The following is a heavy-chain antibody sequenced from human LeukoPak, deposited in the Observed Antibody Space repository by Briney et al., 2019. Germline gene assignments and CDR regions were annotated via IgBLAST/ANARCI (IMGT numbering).Heavy chain of an antibody. V-gene: IGHV3-23*01. CDR1: GFTFASYA. Sequence: PGGSLRLSCAASGFTFASYATSWVRQAPGKGLEWVSSISGSGGRTYYADSVKGRFTISRDNSKNTLYLQMNSLRAEDTAVYYCAIGPGGLFEYWGQGTLVTVSS. CDR3: AIGPGGLFEY. D-gene: IGHD4-23*01. CDR2: ISGSGGRT. J-gene: IGHJ4*02.